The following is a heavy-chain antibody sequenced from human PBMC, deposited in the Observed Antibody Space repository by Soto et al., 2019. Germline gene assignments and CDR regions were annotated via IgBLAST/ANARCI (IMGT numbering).Heavy chain of an antibody. CDR2: IHYRGDT. J-gene: IGHJ5*02. CDR3: ERITNGYTKWLDQ. Sequence: SETLSLTCTVSVSSIITNHHNLSFFRQPPGKWLEWMGNIHYRGDTYFNPSLGSRLSMSVDTSKNQFSLKLTSVTAAETAVYYCERITNGYTKWLDQWGKGNLVTVSS. CDR1: VSSIITNHHN. D-gene: IGHD2-8*01. V-gene: IGHV4-39*01.